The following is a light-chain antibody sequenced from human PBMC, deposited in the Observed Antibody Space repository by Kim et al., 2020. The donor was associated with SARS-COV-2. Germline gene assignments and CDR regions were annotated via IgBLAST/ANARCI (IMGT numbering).Light chain of an antibody. J-gene: IGKJ5*01. CDR3: LHFKSYPFT. CDR2: DAS. Sequence: ASRGDKVTITCRTSQDISSALAWYQQKPGKVPELLIYDASTLETGVPSRISGSGSGTDFTLTISSLQPEDFATFYCLHFKSYPFTFGQGTRLEIK. CDR1: QDISSA. V-gene: IGKV1-13*02.